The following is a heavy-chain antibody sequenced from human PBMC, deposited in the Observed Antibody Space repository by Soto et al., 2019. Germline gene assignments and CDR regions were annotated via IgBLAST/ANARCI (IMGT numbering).Heavy chain of an antibody. D-gene: IGHD3-22*01. CDR1: GGSISSYY. CDR2: IYYSGST. J-gene: IGHJ4*02. CDR3: ARGITMIAPTLDY. V-gene: IGHV4-59*01. Sequence: SETLSLTCTVSGGSISSYYSSWIRQPPGKGLEWIGYIYYSGSTNYNPSLKSRVTISVDTSKNQFSLKLSSVTAADTAVYYCARGITMIAPTLDYWGQGTLVTVSS.